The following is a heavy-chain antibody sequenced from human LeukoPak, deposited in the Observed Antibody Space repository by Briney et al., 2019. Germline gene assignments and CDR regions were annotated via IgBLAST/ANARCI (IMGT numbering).Heavy chain of an antibody. D-gene: IGHD3-16*02. V-gene: IGHV4-61*05. CDR3: ARHIVHKYGMDV. Sequence: PSETLSLTCTVSGGSINSNNYYWGWIRQPPGKGLEWIGYIYYSGSTNYNPSLKSRVTISVDTSKNQFSLKLSSVTAADTAVYYCARHIVHKYGMDVWGQGTTVTVSS. CDR2: IYYSGST. J-gene: IGHJ6*02. CDR1: GGSINSNNYY.